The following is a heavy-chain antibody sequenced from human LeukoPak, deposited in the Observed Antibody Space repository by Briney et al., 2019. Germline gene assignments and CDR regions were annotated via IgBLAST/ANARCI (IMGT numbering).Heavy chain of an antibody. J-gene: IGHJ4*02. CDR1: GFTFSSYS. V-gene: IGHV3-21*01. D-gene: IGHD2-15*01. CDR3: ARVGLLMAFDY. CDR2: ISSSSSYI. Sequence: PGGYLRLSCAASGFTFSSYSMNWVRQAPGKGLEWVSSISSSSSYIYYADSVKGRFTISRDNAKNSLYLQMNSLRAEDTAVYYCARVGLLMAFDYWGQGTLVTVSS.